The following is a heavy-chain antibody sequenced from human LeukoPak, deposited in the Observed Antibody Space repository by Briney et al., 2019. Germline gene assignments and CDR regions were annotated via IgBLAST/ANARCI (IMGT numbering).Heavy chain of an antibody. CDR2: IIPLFGKP. CDR1: GGSFNHFA. J-gene: IGHJ4*02. D-gene: IGHD1/OR15-1a*01. V-gene: IGHV1-69*01. Sequence: SVTVSFQASGGSFNHFALMWVRQAGGQGLEWMGGIIPLFGKPDYAHKFQDKIMITADESTTTAFLDLRSLTSDDTAVYYCATEDIKLWGTITGWGQGTLVSVSS. CDR3: ATEDIKLWGTITG.